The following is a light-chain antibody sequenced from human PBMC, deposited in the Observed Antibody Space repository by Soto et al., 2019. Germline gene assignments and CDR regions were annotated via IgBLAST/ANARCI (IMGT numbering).Light chain of an antibody. CDR3: QSYDSSLSGSV. J-gene: IGLJ2*01. CDR2: GNT. Sequence: QAVVTLPPSVSGAPGQRVTISCTGSSSNIGAGYDVHWYQQLPGTAPKLLIYGNTNRPSGVPDRFSGSKSGTSASLAITGLQAEDEADYYCQSYDSSLSGSVFGGGTKVTVL. CDR1: SSNIGAGYD. V-gene: IGLV1-40*01.